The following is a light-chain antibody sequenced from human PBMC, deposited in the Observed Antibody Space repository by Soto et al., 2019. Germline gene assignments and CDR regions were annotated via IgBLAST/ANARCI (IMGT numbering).Light chain of an antibody. J-gene: IGKJ5*01. V-gene: IGKV3-20*01. CDR1: QSVSSSY. CDR3: QQYGNSPIT. CDR2: DAS. Sequence: EIVLTQSPATLSLSPGAGATLSCRASQSVSSSYLAWYQQKPGQAPRLLIYDASSRATGIPDRFSGSGSGTDFTLTISRLEPEDFAVYYCQQYGNSPITFGQGTRLEIK.